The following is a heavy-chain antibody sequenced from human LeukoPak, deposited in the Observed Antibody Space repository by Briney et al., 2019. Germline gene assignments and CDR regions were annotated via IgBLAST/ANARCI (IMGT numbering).Heavy chain of an antibody. V-gene: IGHV3-7*01. CDR2: IKQDASKT. Sequence: GGSLRLSCAASGFTFSNYWMSWVRQVPGKGLEWVANIKQDASKTYYVDSVKGRFTISRDNAKYSLYLQMNSLRAEDTAVYYCARDASLYCNGGTCYWAFDLWGQGTLVTVSS. J-gene: IGHJ5*02. CDR3: ARDASLYCNGGTCYWAFDL. D-gene: IGHD2-15*01. CDR1: GFTFSNYW.